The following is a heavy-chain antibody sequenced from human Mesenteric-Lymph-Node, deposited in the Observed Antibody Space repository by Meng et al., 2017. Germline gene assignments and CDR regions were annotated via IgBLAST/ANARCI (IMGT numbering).Heavy chain of an antibody. CDR3: ARDVYLVDAYGMDV. Sequence: GGSLRLSCAASGFTFSSYGMHWVRQAPGKGLEWVAVIWYDGSNKYYADSVKGRFTISRDNSKNTLYLQMNSLRAEDTALYYCARDVYLVDAYGMDVWGQGTTVTVSS. J-gene: IGHJ6*02. D-gene: IGHD5-12*01. CDR2: IWYDGSNK. CDR1: GFTFSSYG. V-gene: IGHV3-33*08.